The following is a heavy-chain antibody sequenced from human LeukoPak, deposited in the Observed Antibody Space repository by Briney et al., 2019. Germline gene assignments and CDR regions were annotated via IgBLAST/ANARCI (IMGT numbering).Heavy chain of an antibody. D-gene: IGHD3-22*01. CDR3: AREDDSRGDKIDY. J-gene: IGHJ4*02. CDR1: GFTFSSYA. Sequence: PGRSLRLSCAASGFTFSSYAMHWVRQAPGKGLEWVAVISYDGSNKYYADSVKGRFTISRDNSKNTLYLQMNSLRAEDTAVYYCAREDDSRGDKIDYWGQGTLVTVSS. CDR2: ISYDGSNK. V-gene: IGHV3-30-3*01.